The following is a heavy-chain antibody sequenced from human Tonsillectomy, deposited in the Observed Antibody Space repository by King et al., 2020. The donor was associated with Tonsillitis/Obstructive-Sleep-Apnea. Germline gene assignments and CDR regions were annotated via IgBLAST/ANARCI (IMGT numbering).Heavy chain of an antibody. CDR2: IYYSGST. V-gene: IGHV4-59*01. D-gene: IGHD3-16*02. J-gene: IGHJ3*02. CDR3: AREPVSSVDAFDI. CDR1: GGSISFYY. Sequence: QLQESGPGLVKPSETLSLTCTVSGGSISFYYWNWIRQPPGKGLEWIGYIYYSGSTNYNPSLKSRVTISVDTSKNQFSLKLSSVTAADTAVYYCAREPVSSVDAFDIWGQGTMVTVSS.